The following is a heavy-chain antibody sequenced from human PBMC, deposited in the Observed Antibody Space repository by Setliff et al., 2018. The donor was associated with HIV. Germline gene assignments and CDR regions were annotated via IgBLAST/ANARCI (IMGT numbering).Heavy chain of an antibody. J-gene: IGHJ3*02. CDR1: GVTFSSYW. Sequence: GGSLRLSCTASGVTFSSYWMHWVRQVPGKGLLWVSRINGDGDTTYYADSVKGRFTISRDNAQNTLYLQMNSLRAEDTAVYYCARAGNDYAYDIWGQGTKVTVSS. D-gene: IGHD2-21*02. CDR2: INGDGDTT. CDR3: ARAGNDYAYDI. V-gene: IGHV3-74*01.